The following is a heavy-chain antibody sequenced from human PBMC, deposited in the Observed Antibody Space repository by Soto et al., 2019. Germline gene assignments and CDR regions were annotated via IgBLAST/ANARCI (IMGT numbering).Heavy chain of an antibody. CDR3: AREASGSGSDY. CDR1: GFTFSSYE. Sequence: GGSLRLSCAASGFTFSSYEMNWVRQAPGRGLEWVSYISSSGSTIYYADSVKGRFTISRDNAKNSLYLQMNSLRAEDAAVYYCAREASGSGSDYWGQGTLVTVSS. D-gene: IGHD1-26*01. V-gene: IGHV3-48*03. J-gene: IGHJ4*02. CDR2: ISSSGSTI.